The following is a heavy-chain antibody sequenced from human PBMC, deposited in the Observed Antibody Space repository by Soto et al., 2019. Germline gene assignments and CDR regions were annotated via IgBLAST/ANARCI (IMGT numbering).Heavy chain of an antibody. CDR3: ARSVFP. Sequence: SDSLSLTSSDSGCPIRTSNWCRWIRQPPGKGLEWIGEIYHSGSTNYNPSLKSRVTISVDKSKNQFSLKLSSVTAADTAVYYCARSVFPWGQGTLVTVSS. CDR1: GCPIRTSNW. V-gene: IGHV4-4*02. J-gene: IGHJ5*02. CDR2: IYHSGST.